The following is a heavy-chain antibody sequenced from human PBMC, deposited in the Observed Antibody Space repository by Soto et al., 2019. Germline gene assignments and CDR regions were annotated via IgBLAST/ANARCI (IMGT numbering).Heavy chain of an antibody. CDR3: VRIRGNQFTYYYYYGMDG. Sequence: PVGSLRLSCAASKFIFSDYWMSWVRQAPGRGLAWVATIKKDGSEKYYVDSVRGRFTISRDNAKNSLDLQMSSLRVEDAAVYYCVRIRGNQFTYYYYYGMDGWGQVTTVTVSS. D-gene: IGHD3-10*01. V-gene: IGHV3-7*01. J-gene: IGHJ6*02. CDR2: IKKDGSEK. CDR1: KFIFSDYW.